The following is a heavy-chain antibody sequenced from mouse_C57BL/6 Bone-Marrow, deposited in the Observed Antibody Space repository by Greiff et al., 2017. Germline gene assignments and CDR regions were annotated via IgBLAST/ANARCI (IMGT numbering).Heavy chain of an antibody. CDR3: ARSGGWLLPFAY. J-gene: IGHJ3*01. CDR2: ILPGSGST. CDR1: GYTFTGYW. D-gene: IGHD2-3*01. V-gene: IGHV1-9*01. Sequence: VQLEESGAELMKPGASVKLSCKASGYTFTGYWIEWVKQRPGHGLEWIGEILPGSGSTNSNEKFKGKATFTAYTSSNTAYMQLSSLTTEDSAIDCCARSGGWLLPFAYWGQGTLVTVSA.